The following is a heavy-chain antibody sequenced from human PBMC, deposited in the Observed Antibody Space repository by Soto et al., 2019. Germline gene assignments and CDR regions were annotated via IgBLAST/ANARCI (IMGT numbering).Heavy chain of an antibody. CDR3: ARADKYSSSALGYYGMDV. J-gene: IGHJ6*02. D-gene: IGHD6-13*01. CDR1: GYTFTGYY. V-gene: IGHV1-2*04. CDR2: INPNSGGT. Sequence: ASVKVSCKASGYTFTGYYMHWVRQAPGQGLEWMGWINPNSGGTNYAQKFQGWVTMTRDTSISTAYMELSRLRSDDTAVYYCARADKYSSSALGYYGMDVWGQGTTVTVSS.